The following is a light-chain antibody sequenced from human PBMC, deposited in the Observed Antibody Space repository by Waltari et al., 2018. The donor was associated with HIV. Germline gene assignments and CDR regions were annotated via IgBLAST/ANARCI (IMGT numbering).Light chain of an antibody. CDR2: DNN. V-gene: IGLV1-51*01. J-gene: IGLJ2*01. Sequence: QSALTQPPSASGSPGQSVTISCTGTSSDVGGYNYVSWNQQHPGKAPKLMIYDNNKRPSGIPDRFSGSKSGTSATLGITGLQTGDEADYYCGTWDSSLSAYVVFGGGTKLTVL. CDR1: SSDVGGYNY. CDR3: GTWDSSLSAYVV.